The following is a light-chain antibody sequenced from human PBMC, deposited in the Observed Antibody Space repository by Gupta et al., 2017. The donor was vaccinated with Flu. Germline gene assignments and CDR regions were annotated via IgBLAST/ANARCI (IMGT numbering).Light chain of an antibody. CDR3: QVWDSETDHWV. CDR1: NIKSET. J-gene: IGLJ3*02. CDR2: DDT. V-gene: IGLV3-21*02. Sequence: GQRGKITCEGNNIKSETVHWYQQKPGQAAVLVVCDDTDRPSGIPDRFSGANSGNAATVTISRVDAGDEADYYCQVWDSETDHWVFGGGTKLTVL.